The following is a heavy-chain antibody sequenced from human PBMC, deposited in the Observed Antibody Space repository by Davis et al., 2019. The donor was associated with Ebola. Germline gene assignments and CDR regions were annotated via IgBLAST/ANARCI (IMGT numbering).Heavy chain of an antibody. V-gene: IGHV4-59*05. CDR2: IYYSGST. CDR1: GGSISSYY. D-gene: IGHD6-19*01. Sequence: PSETLSLTCTVSGGSISSYYWSWIRQPPGKGLEWIGSIYYSGSTYYNPSLKSRVTISVDTSKNQFSLKLSSVTAADTAVYYCARQEQWLVGYWGQGTLVTVSS. J-gene: IGHJ4*02. CDR3: ARQEQWLVGY.